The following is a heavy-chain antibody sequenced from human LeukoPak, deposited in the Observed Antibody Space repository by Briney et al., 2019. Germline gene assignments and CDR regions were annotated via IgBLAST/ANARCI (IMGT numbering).Heavy chain of an antibody. CDR1: GHTFTSYG. CDR3: ARDSSWNYYDSSGHFDY. D-gene: IGHD3-22*01. CDR2: ISAYNGNT. J-gene: IGHJ4*02. V-gene: IGHV1-18*01. Sequence: ASVKVSCKASGHTFTSYGISWVRQAPGQGLEGMGWISAYNGNTNYAQKLQGRVTMTTDTSTSTAYMELRSLRSDDTAVYYCARDSSWNYYDSSGHFDYWGQGTLVTVSS.